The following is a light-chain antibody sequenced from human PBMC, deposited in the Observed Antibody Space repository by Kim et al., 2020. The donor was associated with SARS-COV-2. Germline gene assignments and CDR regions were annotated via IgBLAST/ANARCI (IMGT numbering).Light chain of an antibody. CDR1: QGVSSW. CDR3: QQYKSYPRT. V-gene: IGKV1D-16*01. CDR2: AAS. J-gene: IGKJ1*01. Sequence: ASVGDRVTITCRGSQGVSSWLAWYQQKPEKAPKSLIYAASNLQSGVPSRFSGSGSGTDFTLTISSLQPEDSATYYCQQYKSYPRTFGQGTKVDIK.